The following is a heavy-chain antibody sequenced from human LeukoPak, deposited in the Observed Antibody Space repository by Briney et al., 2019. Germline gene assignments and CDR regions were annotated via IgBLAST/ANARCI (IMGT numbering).Heavy chain of an antibody. Sequence: ASVKVSCKASGYTFTDYYLNWVRQAPGQGLEWMGWINPNSGGTIYAQDFQGRITVTRDTSISTAYMELSSLRSDDTAVYFCTRGHYYYAFDVWGQGTTVTVSS. CDR3: TRGHYYYAFDV. CDR2: INPNSGGT. J-gene: IGHJ6*02. CDR1: GYTFTDYY. V-gene: IGHV1-2*02.